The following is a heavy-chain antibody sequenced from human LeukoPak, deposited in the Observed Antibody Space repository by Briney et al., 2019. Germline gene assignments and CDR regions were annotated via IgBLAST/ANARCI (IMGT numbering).Heavy chain of an antibody. D-gene: IGHD6-19*01. CDR1: RGTHSSYP. CDR3: ARDASSGWYDARLGGPTDY. CDR2: INPIFGTA. V-gene: IGHV1-69*01. J-gene: IGHJ4*02. Sequence: GSSVPVSCQASRGTHSSYPISWLRQAPGQGPEWVGGINPIFGTANYAQKFQGRGTITSDESARTAYMDLSSLRSEDTAVYYCARDASSGWYDARLGGPTDYWGQGTLVTVSS.